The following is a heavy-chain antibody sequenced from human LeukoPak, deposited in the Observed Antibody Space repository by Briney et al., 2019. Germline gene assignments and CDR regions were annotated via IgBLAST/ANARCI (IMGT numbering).Heavy chain of an antibody. CDR1: GASISSNDYY. D-gene: IGHD6-19*01. CDR2: IHYSGST. V-gene: IGHV4-39*07. J-gene: IGHJ4*02. Sequence: SETLSLTCTVSGASISSNDYYWGWIRQPPGKGLEWIGSIHYSGSTNYNPSLKSRVTISVDTSKNQFSLKLSSVTAADTAVYYCARNRGLGFDYWGQGTLVTVSS. CDR3: ARNRGLGFDY.